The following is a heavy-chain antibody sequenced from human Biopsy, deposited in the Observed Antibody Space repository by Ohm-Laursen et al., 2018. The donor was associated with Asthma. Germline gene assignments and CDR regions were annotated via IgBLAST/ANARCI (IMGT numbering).Heavy chain of an antibody. CDR2: IYHRDTT. Sequence: LSLICAVSGGSINSGGYSWTWVRQPPGKGLEWIGYIYHRDTTYYNPSLKSRVTISLDGSKNQFSLKLSSVTAADTAVYYCARGRSGDWLYYFDYWGQGALVTVSS. CDR1: GGSINSGGYS. CDR3: ARGRSGDWLYYFDY. V-gene: IGHV4-30-2*01. D-gene: IGHD2-21*01. J-gene: IGHJ4*02.